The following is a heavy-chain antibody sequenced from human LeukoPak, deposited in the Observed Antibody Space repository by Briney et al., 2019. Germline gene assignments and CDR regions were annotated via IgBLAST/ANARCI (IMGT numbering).Heavy chain of an antibody. J-gene: IGHJ4*02. D-gene: IGHD5-24*01. CDR1: GYTFTGYY. CDR3: ARVDGYGVFDY. Sequence: GASVKVSCKASGYTFTGYYIHWVRQAPGQGLEWMGWINPDNGVTNYAQKFQGRVTITRDTSISTAYMELSRLRSDDTAVYYCARVDGYGVFDYWGQGTLVTVSS. CDR2: INPDNGVT. V-gene: IGHV1-2*02.